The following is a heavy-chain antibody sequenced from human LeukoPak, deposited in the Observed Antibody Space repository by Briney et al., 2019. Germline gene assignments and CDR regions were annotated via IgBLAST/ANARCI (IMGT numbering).Heavy chain of an antibody. V-gene: IGHV4-30-2*01. J-gene: IGHJ6*02. D-gene: IGHD3-22*01. CDR1: GGSISSGGYS. CDR2: IYHSGST. CDR3: ARTYYDSSQDYYGMDV. Sequence: SQTLSLTCAVSGGSISSGGYSWSWIRQPPGKGLEWIGYIYHSGSTYYNPSLKSRVTISVDRSKNQFSLKLSSVTAADTAVYYCARTYYDSSQDYYGMDVWGQGTTVTVSS.